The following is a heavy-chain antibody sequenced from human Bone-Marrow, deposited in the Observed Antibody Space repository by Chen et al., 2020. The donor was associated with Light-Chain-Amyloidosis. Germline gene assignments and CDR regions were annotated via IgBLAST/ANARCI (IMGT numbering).Heavy chain of an antibody. Sequence: QVQLVQSGAEVKKPGASVKVSCKASGYTFTGYYMHWVRQAPGQGLEWMGWINPNSGVTNYAQNFQGRVTMTRDTSISTAYMELSRPRSDDTAVYYCALGARDLGIVVVPAGFDPWGQGTLVTVSS. D-gene: IGHD2-2*01. V-gene: IGHV1-2*02. J-gene: IGHJ5*02. CDR3: ALGARDLGIVVVPAGFDP. CDR1: GYTFTGYY. CDR2: INPNSGVT.